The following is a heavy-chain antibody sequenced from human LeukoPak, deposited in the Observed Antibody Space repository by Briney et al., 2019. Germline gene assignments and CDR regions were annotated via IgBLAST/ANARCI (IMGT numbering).Heavy chain of an antibody. CDR3: ATDFEQDSWSGHSD. J-gene: IGHJ4*02. Sequence: TGGSLRLSCAASGFTFSSYAMSWVRQAPGKGLEWVSAISGSGGSTYYADSVKGRFTISRDNSNNMVYLQMNSLRAEDTAVYYCATDFEQDSWSGHSDWGQGTLVTVSS. CDR1: GFTFSSYA. V-gene: IGHV3-23*01. CDR2: ISGSGGST. D-gene: IGHD3-3*01.